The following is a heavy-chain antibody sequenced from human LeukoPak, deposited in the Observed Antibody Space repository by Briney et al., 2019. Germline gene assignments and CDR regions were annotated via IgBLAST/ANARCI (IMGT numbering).Heavy chain of an antibody. V-gene: IGHV4-34*01. CDR1: GGSFSGYY. CDR3: ARGRDRYCMGGSCYKFDY. CDR2: INQSGST. J-gene: IGHJ4*02. Sequence: SETLSLTCGVYGGSFSGYYWNWIRQPPGKGLEWIGEINQSGSTKYNPSLKGRVSISVDTSKNQFSLKLSSVTAADTAVYYCARGRDRYCMGGSCYKFDYWGQGTLVTVSS. D-gene: IGHD2-15*01.